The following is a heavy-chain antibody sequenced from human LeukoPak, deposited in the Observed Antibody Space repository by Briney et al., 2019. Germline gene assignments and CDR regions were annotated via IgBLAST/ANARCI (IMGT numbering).Heavy chain of an antibody. CDR1: GYSISSGYY. D-gene: IGHD1-26*01. V-gene: IGHV4-38-2*02. J-gene: IGHJ4*02. CDR3: ARQDQLGPFFDY. Sequence: PLETLSLTCTVSGYSISSGYYWGWIRQPPGKGLEWIGSIYHSGSTYYNPSLKSRVTISVDTSKNQFSLKLSSVTAADTAVYYCARQDQLGPFFDYWGQGTLVTVSS. CDR2: IYHSGST.